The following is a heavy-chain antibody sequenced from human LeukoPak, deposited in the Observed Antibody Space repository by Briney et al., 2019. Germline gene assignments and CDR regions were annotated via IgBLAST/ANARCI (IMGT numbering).Heavy chain of an antibody. CDR2: INHSGST. CDR1: GGSFSGYY. Sequence: SETLSLTCAVYGGSFSGYYWSWIRQPPGKGLEWIGEINHSGSTNYNPSLKSRVTISAATSKNQFSLKLSSVTAADTAVYYCAKGDESVVVPAAIRHYYYYGMDVWGQGTTVTVSS. D-gene: IGHD2-2*01. V-gene: IGHV4-34*01. J-gene: IGHJ6*02. CDR3: AKGDESVVVPAAIRHYYYYGMDV.